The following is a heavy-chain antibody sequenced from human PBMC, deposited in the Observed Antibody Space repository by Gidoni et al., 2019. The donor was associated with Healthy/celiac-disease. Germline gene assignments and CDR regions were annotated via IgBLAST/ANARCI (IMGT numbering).Heavy chain of an antibody. CDR3: ARLRKPGVLYFDY. J-gene: IGHJ4*02. V-gene: IGHV3-48*03. CDR1: GFTFSSYE. D-gene: IGHD2-8*01. Sequence: EVQLVESGGGLVQPGGSLRLSCSASGFTFSSYEMNWVRQAPGKGLEWVSYISSSGSTIYYADSVKGRFTISRDNAKNSLYLQMNSLRAEDTAVYYCARLRKPGVLYFDYWGQGTLVTVSS. CDR2: ISSSGSTI.